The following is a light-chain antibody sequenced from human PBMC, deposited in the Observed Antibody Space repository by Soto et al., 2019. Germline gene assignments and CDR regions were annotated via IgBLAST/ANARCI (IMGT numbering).Light chain of an antibody. Sequence: EIVLTQSPGTLSLSPGERATLSCRASRIVTSNFLAWYQQKPGQAPRLLIYVASTRATGIPDRFSGSGSGTDVTLTSSRLEPEDFAVYYCQQYGNSRLTFGGGTKVEI. J-gene: IGKJ4*01. CDR1: RIVTSNF. V-gene: IGKV3-20*01. CDR3: QQYGNSRLT. CDR2: VAS.